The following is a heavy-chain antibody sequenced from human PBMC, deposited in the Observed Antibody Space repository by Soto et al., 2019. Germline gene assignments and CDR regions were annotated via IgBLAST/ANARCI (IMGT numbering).Heavy chain of an antibody. CDR1: GFTFSNYG. Sequence: QVQLVESGGGVVQPGRSLRLSCAASGFTFSNYGMHWVRRAPGKGLEWMAVLFHDGSNKYYADAVKGRFTISRDNSENTLYLQMNRLRTEDTAVYYCATVIPGYTRNSRSATGGTDVWGQGTTVTVSS. V-gene: IGHV3-30*03. CDR2: LFHDGSNK. CDR3: ATVIPGYTRNSRSATGGTDV. D-gene: IGHD6-13*01. J-gene: IGHJ6*02.